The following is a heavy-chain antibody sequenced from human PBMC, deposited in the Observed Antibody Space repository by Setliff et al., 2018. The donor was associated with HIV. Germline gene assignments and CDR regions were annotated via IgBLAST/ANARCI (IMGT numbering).Heavy chain of an antibody. CDR2: INAGNGDT. CDR3: ARDSEWGSYIFWTFDI. J-gene: IGHJ3*02. Sequence: GASVKVSCKASGYTFTNYAIHWVRQAPGQRLEWMGWINAGNGDTQYSQNFQGRVTITRDTSASIAYMEVTRLRSDDTAVYYCARDSEWGSYIFWTFDIWGQGTMVTVSS. D-gene: IGHD1-26*01. V-gene: IGHV1-3*01. CDR1: GYTFTNYA.